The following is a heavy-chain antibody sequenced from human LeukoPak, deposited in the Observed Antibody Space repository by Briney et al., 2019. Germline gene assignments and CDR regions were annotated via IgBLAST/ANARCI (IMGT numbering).Heavy chain of an antibody. CDR1: GFTFSSYI. J-gene: IGHJ4*02. V-gene: IGHV3-21*01. D-gene: IGHD5-18*01. Sequence: KAGGSLRLSCAASGFTFSSYIMNWVRQAPGKGLEWVSSISSSSSYIYYADSVKGRFTISRDNAKNSLYLQMNSLRAEDTAVYYCARDRATAFDYWGQGTLVTVSS. CDR3: ARDRATAFDY. CDR2: ISSSSSYI.